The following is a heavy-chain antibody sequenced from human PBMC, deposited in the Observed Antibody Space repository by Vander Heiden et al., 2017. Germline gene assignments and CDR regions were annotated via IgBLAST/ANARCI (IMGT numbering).Heavy chain of an antibody. CDR3: ARDSIRSSGWYGGYFDY. J-gene: IGHJ4*02. V-gene: IGHV4-59*01. Sequence: QVQLQESGPGLVKPSETLSLPCNVSGGSIGSYYWSWIRQPPGKGLEWIGYIYYSGSTNYNPSLKSRVTISVDTSKNQFSLKLSSVTAADTAVYYCARDSIRSSGWYGGYFDYWGQGTLVTVSS. CDR2: IYYSGST. CDR1: GGSIGSYY. D-gene: IGHD6-19*01.